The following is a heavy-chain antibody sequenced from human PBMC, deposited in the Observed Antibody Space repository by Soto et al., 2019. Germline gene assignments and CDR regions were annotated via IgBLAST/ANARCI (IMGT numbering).Heavy chain of an antibody. CDR3: AKDESRRNRRYFDL. CDR2: ISGSGGST. CDR1: GFTFSSYA. Sequence: HPGGSLRLSCAASGFTFSSYAMYWVRQAPGKGLEWVSVISGSGGSTYYADSVKGRFTISRDNSKSTLYLQMNSLRAEDTAVYYCAKDESRRNRRYFDLWGRGTLVTVS. V-gene: IGHV3-23*01. D-gene: IGHD4-4*01. J-gene: IGHJ2*01.